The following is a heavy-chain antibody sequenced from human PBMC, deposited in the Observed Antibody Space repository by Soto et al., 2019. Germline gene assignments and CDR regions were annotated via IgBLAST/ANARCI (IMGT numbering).Heavy chain of an antibody. CDR3: ARDRYCISTSCMGGNWFDP. V-gene: IGHV3-66*01. D-gene: IGHD2-2*01. CDR2: IYSGGST. J-gene: IGHJ5*02. Sequence: EVQLVESGGGLVQPGGSLRLSCAASGFTVSSNYMSWVRQAPGKGLEWVSVIYSGGSTYYADSVKGRFTISRDNSKNTLYLQMNSLRAEDTAVYYCARDRYCISTSCMGGNWFDPWGQGTLVTVSS. CDR1: GFTVSSNY.